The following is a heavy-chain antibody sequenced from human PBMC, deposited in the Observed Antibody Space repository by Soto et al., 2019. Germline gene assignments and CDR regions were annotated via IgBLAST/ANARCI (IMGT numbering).Heavy chain of an antibody. D-gene: IGHD3-9*01. CDR1: GLTVSTNY. Sequence: EVQLVESGGRLVQPGGSLRISCAASGLTVSTNYMSWVRQAPGKGLEWVSIIYYGGTTYYADSVKGRFTISRDDSKNTLYLQMHSLRAEDTAVYYCARDYDTSRGDCAYYGIDVWGQGTTVTVSS. V-gene: IGHV3-66*01. CDR2: IYYGGTT. J-gene: IGHJ6*02. CDR3: ARDYDTSRGDCAYYGIDV.